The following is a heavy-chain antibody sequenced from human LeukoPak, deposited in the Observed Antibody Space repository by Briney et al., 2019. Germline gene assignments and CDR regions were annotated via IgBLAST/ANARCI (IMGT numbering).Heavy chain of an antibody. J-gene: IGHJ2*01. CDR3: ARLTMFRGVIYGTDWHSDL. CDR1: GGSINGVSYY. D-gene: IGHD3-10*01. CDR2: IHKSGNT. V-gene: IGHV4-39*07. Sequence: SETLSLTCRVSGGSINGVSYYWGWIRQAPGKGLEWIGSIHKSGNTYYSPSHKSRVTISLDTSKNQFSLKLSSVTAADTTVYYCARLTMFRGVIYGTDWHSDLWGRGTLVTVSS.